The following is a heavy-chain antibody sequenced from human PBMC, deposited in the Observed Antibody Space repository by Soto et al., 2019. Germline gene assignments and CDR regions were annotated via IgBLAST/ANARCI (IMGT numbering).Heavy chain of an antibody. CDR3: ARTQIVVVSASYNCFDP. CDR2: IIPIFGTA. CDR1: GGTFSSYA. Sequence: SVKVSCKASGGTFSSYAISWVRQAPGQGLEWMGGIIPIFGTANYAQKFQGRVTITADESTSTAYMELSSLRSEDTAVYYCARTQIVVVSASYNCFDPCGQRTLVTVSS. V-gene: IGHV1-69*13. D-gene: IGHD2-21*01. J-gene: IGHJ5*02.